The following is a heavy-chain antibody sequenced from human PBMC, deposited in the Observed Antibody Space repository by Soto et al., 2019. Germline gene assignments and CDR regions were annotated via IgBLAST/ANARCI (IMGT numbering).Heavy chain of an antibody. V-gene: IGHV3-73*01. J-gene: IGHJ4*02. CDR3: TRLKQLLRRADRPFYX. D-gene: IGHD2-15*01. CDR1: GFTFSGSA. CDR2: IRSKANSYET. Sequence: PGGSLRLSFAASGFTFSGSAMHWVRQASGKGLEWVGRIRSKANSYETAYAASVKGRFTISRDDSKNTAYLQMNSLKTEDTAVYYCTRLKQLLRRADRPFYXWGQGTLVTGSX.